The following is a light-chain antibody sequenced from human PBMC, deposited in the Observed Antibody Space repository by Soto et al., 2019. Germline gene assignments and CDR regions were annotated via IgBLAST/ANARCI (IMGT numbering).Light chain of an antibody. J-gene: IGKJ1*01. CDR2: QTS. V-gene: IGKV3-11*01. Sequence: EIVLTQSPATLSSSPGDRVTLSCRASQSINTRLACYQHRPGQAPRLLIYQTSIRAAGLPARFSASGSGTDFTLAISVVEPEDFALYYCHHRQRWPRTFGQGTKVDI. CDR3: HHRQRWPRT. CDR1: QSINTR.